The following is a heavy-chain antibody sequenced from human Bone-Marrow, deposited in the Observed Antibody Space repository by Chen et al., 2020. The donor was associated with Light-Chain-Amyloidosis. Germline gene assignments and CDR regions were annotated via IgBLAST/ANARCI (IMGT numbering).Heavy chain of an antibody. CDR3: TRKGGYFDF. CDR2: VRGSTVST. J-gene: IGHJ4*02. Sequence: EVQLVESGGGLVQPGGSLRLSWATSGFNFSSFGMSWVRQAPGKGLEWVSTVRGSTVSTYYAGAVKGRFSISRDNAESTLYLQMNSLRAGDTAVYFCTRKGGYFDFWGQGSLVTVSS. V-gene: IGHV3-23*04. D-gene: IGHD3-10*01. CDR1: GFNFSSFG.